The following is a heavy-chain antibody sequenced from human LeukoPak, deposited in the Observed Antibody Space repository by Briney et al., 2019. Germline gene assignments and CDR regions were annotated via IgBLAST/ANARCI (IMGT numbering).Heavy chain of an antibody. V-gene: IGHV4-59*11. Sequence: PSETLSLTCTVSNGSIRSHFWTWVRQPPGKGLEWIGYIHYSGSTNYSPSLKSRVTISVDTSKNQFSLKLSSVTAADTAVYYCARVGFGELLSPFDYWGQGTLVTVSS. J-gene: IGHJ4*02. CDR1: NGSIRSHF. CDR2: IHYSGST. CDR3: ARVGFGELLSPFDY. D-gene: IGHD3-10*01.